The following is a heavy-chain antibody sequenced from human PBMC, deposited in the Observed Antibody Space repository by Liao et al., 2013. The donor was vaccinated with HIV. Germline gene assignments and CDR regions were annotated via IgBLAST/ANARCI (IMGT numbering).Heavy chain of an antibody. CDR3: ARGKYYYGSGSYYNDY. D-gene: IGHD3-10*01. Sequence: QVQLQQWGAGLLKPSETLSLTCAVSGGSFSAYYWIWIRQPPGKGLEWIGEINHSGSTNYNPSLKSRVTISVDTSKNQFSLKLSSVTAADTAVYYCARGKYYYGSGSYYNDYWGQGTLVTVSS. CDR1: GGSFSAYY. V-gene: IGHV4-34*01. J-gene: IGHJ4*02. CDR2: INHSGST.